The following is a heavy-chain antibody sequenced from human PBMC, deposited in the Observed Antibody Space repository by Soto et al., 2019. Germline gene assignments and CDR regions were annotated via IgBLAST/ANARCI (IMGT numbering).Heavy chain of an antibody. V-gene: IGHV3-74*01. CDR3: TRSITGFSYADS. Sequence: EVQLVESGGVLVQPGGSLRLSCAASGFTFSTYWMHWVRQAPGKGLVWVSRINGDGSDTVYTDFVKGRFTSSRDNAKNTLYLQMNRLRAEDTAVYYCTRSITGFSYADSWGRGTLVTVSS. CDR2: INGDGSDT. CDR1: GFTFSTYW. J-gene: IGHJ4*02. D-gene: IGHD2-2*01.